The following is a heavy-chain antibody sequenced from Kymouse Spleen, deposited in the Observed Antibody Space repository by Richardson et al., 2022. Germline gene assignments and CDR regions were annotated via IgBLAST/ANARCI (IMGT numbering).Heavy chain of an antibody. D-gene: IGHD3-9*01. V-gene: IGHV4-34*01. CDR2: INHSGST. J-gene: IGHJ4*02. CDR3: ARGVLRYFDSPFDY. Sequence: QVQLQQWGAGLLKPSETLSLTCAVYGGSFSGYYWSWIRQPPGKGLEWIGEINHSGSTNYNPSLKSRVTISVDTSKNQFSLKLSSVTAADTAVYYCARGVLRYFDSPFDYWGQGTLVTVSS. CDR1: GGSFSGYY.